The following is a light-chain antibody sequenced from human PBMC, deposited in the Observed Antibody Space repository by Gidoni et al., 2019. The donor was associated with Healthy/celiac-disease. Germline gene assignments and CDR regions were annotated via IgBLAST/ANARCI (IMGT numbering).Light chain of an antibody. CDR2: EGS. Sequence: QSALTQPASVSGSPGQSITISCTGTSSDVGRYNLVSWYQQHPGKAPKFMIYEGSKRPSGVSHRFSGSKSGNTASLTISGLQAEDEADYYCCSYAGSGTLVFGGGTKLTVL. V-gene: IGLV2-23*01. J-gene: IGLJ2*01. CDR3: CSYAGSGTLV. CDR1: SSDVGRYNL.